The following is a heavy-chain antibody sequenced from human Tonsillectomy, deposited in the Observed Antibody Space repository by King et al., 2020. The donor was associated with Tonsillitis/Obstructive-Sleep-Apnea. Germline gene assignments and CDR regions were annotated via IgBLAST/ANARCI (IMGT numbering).Heavy chain of an antibody. CDR3: AREPSYGSGVDGMDV. V-gene: IGHV3-30*04. Sequence: VQLVESGGGVVQPGRSLRLSCEGSGFTFSSYTMHWVRQAPGKGLEWVAVISYDGSNKYYADSVKGRFTISRDNSKNTLYLHMNSLRVEDTAVNYCAREPSYGSGVDGMDVWGQGTTVTVSS. J-gene: IGHJ6*02. CDR2: ISYDGSNK. D-gene: IGHD3-10*01. CDR1: GFTFSSYT.